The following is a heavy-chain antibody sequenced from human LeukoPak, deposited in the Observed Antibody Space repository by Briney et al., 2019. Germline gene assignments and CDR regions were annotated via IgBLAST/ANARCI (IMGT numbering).Heavy chain of an antibody. CDR2: ISSSSSYI. V-gene: IGHV3-21*01. D-gene: IGHD3-10*01. CDR1: GFTFSSYA. J-gene: IGHJ5*02. Sequence: GGSLRLSCAASGFTFSSYAMSWVRQAPGKGLEWVSSISSSSSYIYYADSVKGRFTISRDNAKNSLYLQMNSLRAEDTAVYYCARDKARGVMIFWFDPWGQGTLVTVSS. CDR3: ARDKARGVMIFWFDP.